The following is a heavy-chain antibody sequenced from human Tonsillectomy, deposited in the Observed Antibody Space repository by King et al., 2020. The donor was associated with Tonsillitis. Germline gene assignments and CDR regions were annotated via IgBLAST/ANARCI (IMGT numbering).Heavy chain of an antibody. J-gene: IGHJ3*02. Sequence: QLVQSGGGLAQPGGSLRLSCAASRFTFSTYSMNWVRPAPWRGLDWVSYISSSSSTIYSADSVKGRFTISRDNAKNSLNLQMNNLRAEDTAVYYCAREYSSSSGKAFDIWGQGTMVTVSS. CDR3: AREYSSSSGKAFDI. V-gene: IGHV3-48*01. CDR2: ISSSSSTI. D-gene: IGHD6-6*01. CDR1: RFTFSTYS.